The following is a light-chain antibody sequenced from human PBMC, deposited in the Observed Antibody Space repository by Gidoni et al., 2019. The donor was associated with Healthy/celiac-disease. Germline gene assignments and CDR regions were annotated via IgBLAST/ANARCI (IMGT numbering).Light chain of an antibody. CDR3: QQSYSTPLT. Sequence: DIQMPQSPSSLSASVGDRVTITCRASQSISSYLNWYQQKPGKAPKLLIYAASSVQSGVPSRFSGSGSGTDFTLTISSLQPEDVATYYCQQSYSTPLTFGGGAKVEIK. CDR1: QSISSY. CDR2: AAS. V-gene: IGKV1-39*01. J-gene: IGKJ4*01.